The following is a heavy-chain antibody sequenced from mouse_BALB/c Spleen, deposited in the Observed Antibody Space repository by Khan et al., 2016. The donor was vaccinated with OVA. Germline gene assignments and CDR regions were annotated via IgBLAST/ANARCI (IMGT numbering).Heavy chain of an antibody. Sequence: EVQLVESGPGLVKPSQSLSLTCTVTGYSITSGYAWNWIRQFPGNKLEWMGYISYSGVTSYTPSLKSRISITRDTSKNQFFLQLNSVTTEDTATYYCARGNYYGDYFDYWGQGTTLTGSS. CDR3: ARGNYYGDYFDY. D-gene: IGHD1-1*01. CDR1: GYSITSGYA. V-gene: IGHV3-2*02. J-gene: IGHJ2*01. CDR2: ISYSGVT.